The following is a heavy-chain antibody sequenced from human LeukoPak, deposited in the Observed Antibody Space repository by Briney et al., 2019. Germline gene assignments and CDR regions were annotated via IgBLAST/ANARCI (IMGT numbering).Heavy chain of an antibody. CDR3: ARSFYYDTLTGYYFFDY. J-gene: IGHJ4*02. V-gene: IGHV3-74*01. CDR2: INSDGSST. CDR1: GFTFSSYW. D-gene: IGHD3-9*01. Sequence: PGGSLSLSCAASGFTFSSYWMHWVRQAPGKGLVWVSRINSDGSSTSYADSVKGRFTIYRDNAKNTLYLQMNSLRAEDTAVYYCARSFYYDTLTGYYFFDYWRQGTLITVSS.